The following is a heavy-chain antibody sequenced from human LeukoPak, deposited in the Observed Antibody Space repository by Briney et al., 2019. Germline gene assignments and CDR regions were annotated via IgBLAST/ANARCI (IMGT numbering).Heavy chain of an antibody. CDR1: GFTFSSYG. J-gene: IGHJ4*02. CDR3: ARGVWMYYYDSSGYYYLDY. V-gene: IGHV3-33*01. CDR2: IWYDGSNK. Sequence: PGGSLRLSCAASGFTFSSYGMHWVRQAPGKGLEWVAVIWYDGSNKYYADSVKGRFTISRDNSKNTLYLQMNSLRAEDTAVYYCARGVWMYYYDSSGYYYLDYWGQGTLVTVSS. D-gene: IGHD3-22*01.